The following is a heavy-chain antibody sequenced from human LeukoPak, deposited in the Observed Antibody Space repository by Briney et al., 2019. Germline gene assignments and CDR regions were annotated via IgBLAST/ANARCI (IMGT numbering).Heavy chain of an antibody. Sequence: GESLKISCKGSGYSFTSYWIGWVRQMPGKGLEWMGIIYPGDSDTRYSPSFQGQVTISADKSISTAYLQWSSLKASDTAMYYCARQDPYYYDSSGYYYGIYFDYWGQGTLVTVSS. D-gene: IGHD3-22*01. J-gene: IGHJ4*02. CDR2: IYPGDSDT. CDR3: ARQDPYYYDSSGYYYGIYFDY. CDR1: GYSFTSYW. V-gene: IGHV5-51*01.